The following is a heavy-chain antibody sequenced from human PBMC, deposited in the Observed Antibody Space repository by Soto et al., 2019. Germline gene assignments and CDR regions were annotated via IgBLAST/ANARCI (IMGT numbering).Heavy chain of an antibody. D-gene: IGHD3-10*01. Sequence: GASVKDSCKASGYTFTSYGISWVRQAPGQGLEWMGWISAYNGNTNYAQKLQGRVTMTTDTSTSTAYMELRSLRSDDTAVYYCARDQHRGAGSGVNWFDPWGQGTLVTVSS. V-gene: IGHV1-18*04. CDR3: ARDQHRGAGSGVNWFDP. CDR2: ISAYNGNT. CDR1: GYTFTSYG. J-gene: IGHJ5*02.